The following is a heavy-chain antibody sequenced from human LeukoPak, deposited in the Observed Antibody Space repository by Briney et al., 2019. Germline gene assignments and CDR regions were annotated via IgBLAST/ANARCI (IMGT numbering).Heavy chain of an antibody. CDR1: GYTFTGYY. CDR3: ARGLSLLWFRELLSNGTKFLKANWFDP. J-gene: IGHJ5*02. Sequence: ASVKVSCKASGYTFTGYYMHWVRQAPGQGLEWMGWINPNIGGTNYAQKFQGRVTMTRDTSISTAYMELSRLRSDDTAVYYCARGLSLLWFRELLSNGTKFLKANWFDPWGQGTLVTVSS. V-gene: IGHV1-2*02. D-gene: IGHD3-10*01. CDR2: INPNIGGT.